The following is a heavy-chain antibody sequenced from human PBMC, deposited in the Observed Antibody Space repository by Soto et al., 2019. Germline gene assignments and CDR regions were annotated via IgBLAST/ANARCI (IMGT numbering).Heavy chain of an antibody. CDR1: GFTFSNYW. Sequence: GGTLRLSCAASGFTFSNYWMHWVRQGPGKGLVWVSRVNSDESSTSYADSVKRRFTISGDNAKNTRYLQMSSLRFENTALYCGVCFGCVCTTVRTPMQSKRYRGPATFVTVFS. CDR2: VNSDESST. V-gene: IGHV3-74*01. J-gene: IGHJ4*02. CDR3: VCFGCVCTTVRTPMQSKRY. D-gene: IGHD2-2*01.